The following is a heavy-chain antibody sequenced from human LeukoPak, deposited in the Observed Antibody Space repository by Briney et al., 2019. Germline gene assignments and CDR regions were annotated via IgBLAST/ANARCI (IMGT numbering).Heavy chain of an antibody. CDR1: GGSISNYY. Sequence: ASETLSLTCTVSGGSISNYYWSWIRQSPGMGLEWIGYIYSSGSTNSNPSLKSRVSISVDTSKSQFSLRLTSVTAADTAIYYCAGRVFEAAFDLWGQGTVVTVSS. D-gene: IGHD3-3*01. J-gene: IGHJ3*01. CDR3: AGRVFEAAFDL. V-gene: IGHV4-59*12. CDR2: IYSSGST.